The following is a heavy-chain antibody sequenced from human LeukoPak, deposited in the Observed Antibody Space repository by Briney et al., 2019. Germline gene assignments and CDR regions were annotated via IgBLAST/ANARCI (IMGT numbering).Heavy chain of an antibody. J-gene: IGHJ4*02. Sequence: ASVKVSCKASGYTFTSYDINWVRQATGQGLEWMGWMNPNSGNTGYAQKFQGRVTMTRNTSISTAYMELSSLRSEDTAVYYCASGKIRYGSGSYYQRYYYFDYWGQGTLVTVSS. CDR2: MNPNSGNT. CDR1: GYTFTSYD. D-gene: IGHD3-10*01. CDR3: ASGKIRYGSGSYYQRYYYFDY. V-gene: IGHV1-8*01.